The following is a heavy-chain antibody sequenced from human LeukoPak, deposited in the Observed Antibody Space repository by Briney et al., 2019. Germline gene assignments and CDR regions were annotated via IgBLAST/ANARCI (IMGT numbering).Heavy chain of an antibody. Sequence: GGSLRPSCAASGFTFSSYSMHWVRQAPGKGLEWVSYISSSSSTIYYADSVKGRFTISRDNAKNSLYLQMNSLRAEDTAVYYCARRSTGYSFDYWGQGTLVTVSS. CDR3: ARRSTGYSFDY. CDR1: GFTFSSYS. J-gene: IGHJ4*02. CDR2: ISSSSSTI. V-gene: IGHV3-48*01. D-gene: IGHD6-13*01.